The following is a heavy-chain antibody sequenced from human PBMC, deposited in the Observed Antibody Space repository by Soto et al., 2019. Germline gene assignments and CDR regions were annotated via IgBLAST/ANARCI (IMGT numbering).Heavy chain of an antibody. CDR3: ARGLGPGDY. CDR1: GYTLTNFY. CDR2: INPNGGST. V-gene: IGHV1-46*03. J-gene: IGHJ4*02. Sequence: QVQLVQSGAEVKKPGASVKVSCKASGYTLTNFYIHWVRQAPGQGLEWMGIINPNGGSTNYAHNFQGRVTITRDTSTSTVYMDLSSLRSEDTAVYYCARGLGPGDYWGRGTLVTVSS.